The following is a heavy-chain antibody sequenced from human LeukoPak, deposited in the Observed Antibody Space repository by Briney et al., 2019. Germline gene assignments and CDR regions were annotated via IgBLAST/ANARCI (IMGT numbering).Heavy chain of an antibody. D-gene: IGHD6-19*01. V-gene: IGHV4-39*01. CDR3: ARRGWDRPFDY. J-gene: IGHJ4*02. Sequence: SETLSLTCTVSGDSISSSSYYWAWIRQPPGKGLEWIGAIYSRGNTYYNPSLKSRLTIFIDTSKNQFSLKLRSVTAADTAVYLCARRGWDRPFDYWGQGTLVTVSS. CDR2: IYSRGNT. CDR1: GDSISSSSYY.